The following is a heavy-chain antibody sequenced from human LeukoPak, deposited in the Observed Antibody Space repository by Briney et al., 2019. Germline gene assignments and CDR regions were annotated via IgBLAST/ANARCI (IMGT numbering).Heavy chain of an antibody. CDR3: ARDLASGHYYVISDY. CDR2: IIPMFGTA. J-gene: IGHJ4*02. D-gene: IGHD3-3*01. CDR1: GGTFSSYE. V-gene: IGHV1-69*06. Sequence: SVKVSCKASGGTFSSYEISWVRQAPGQGLEWMGGIIPMFGTAKYAQKFQGRVTITADKSTSTAYMELSSLRSEDTAVYYCARDLASGHYYVISDYWGQGTLVTVSS.